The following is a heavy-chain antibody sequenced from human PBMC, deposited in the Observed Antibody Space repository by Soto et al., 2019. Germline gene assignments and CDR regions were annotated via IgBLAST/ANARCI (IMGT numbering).Heavy chain of an antibody. V-gene: IGHV3-9*01. Sequence: GGSLRISCAASGFTFDDYAIHWVGQVPGKGLEWFSGINWNSGSIGYADSVKGRFAISRDNAKNSLHLQMNSLRAEDTAFYYCVKDESINWYSGHFRHWGQGTLVT. CDR1: GFTFDDYA. J-gene: IGHJ1*01. CDR2: INWNSGSI. CDR3: VKDESINWYSGHFRH. D-gene: IGHD6-13*01.